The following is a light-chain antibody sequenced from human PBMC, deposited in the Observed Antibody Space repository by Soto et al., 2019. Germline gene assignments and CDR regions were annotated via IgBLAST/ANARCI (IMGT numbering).Light chain of an antibody. Sequence: EIVMTQSPATLSVSPGERATLSCRASQSVNNNLAWYQQKPGQAPRLLIYAASTRATCIPARFSGSGSGTEFTSTISSLLYEDFGVYYCHQYNDWPPGGTFGQGTKVEIK. V-gene: IGKV3-15*01. J-gene: IGKJ1*01. CDR1: QSVNNN. CDR2: AAS. CDR3: HQYNDWPPGGT.